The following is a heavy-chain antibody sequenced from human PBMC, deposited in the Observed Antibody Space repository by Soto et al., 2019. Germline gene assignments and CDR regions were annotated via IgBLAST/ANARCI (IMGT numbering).Heavy chain of an antibody. Sequence: SETLSLTCAVSGGSISSGGYSWSWIRQPPGKGLEWIGYIYHSGSTYYNPSLKSRVTISVDRSKNQFSLKLSSVTAADTAVYYCAREKVPAAFLGGFGPWGRGTLVTVPS. D-gene: IGHD2-2*01. V-gene: IGHV4-30-2*01. CDR3: AREKVPAAFLGGFGP. J-gene: IGHJ5*02. CDR1: GGSISSGGYS. CDR2: IYHSGST.